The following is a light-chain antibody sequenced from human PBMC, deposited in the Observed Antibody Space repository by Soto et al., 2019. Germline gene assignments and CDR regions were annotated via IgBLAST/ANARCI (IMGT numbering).Light chain of an antibody. J-gene: IGLJ2*01. CDR2: YDS. Sequence: SYELTQSPSVSVAPGKTARITCGGNNIGSKSVHWYQQKPGQAPVLVIYYDSDRPSGIPERFSGSNSGNTATLTISRVEAGDEADYYCQVWDSSSDHVVFGGRTKLTVL. CDR3: QVWDSSSDHVV. CDR1: NIGSKS. V-gene: IGLV3-21*04.